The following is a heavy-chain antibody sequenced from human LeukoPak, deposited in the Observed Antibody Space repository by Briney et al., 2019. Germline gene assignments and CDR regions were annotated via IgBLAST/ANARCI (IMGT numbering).Heavy chain of an antibody. V-gene: IGHV1-18*01. CDR3: GRESIVSGQRGYDYYYYYGMYV. Sequence: ASVTVSCTASGYTFTSYGMSWVRQAPGQGLEWMGWIRAYNGETNYAQKLKGRVTTTTDTSKSTAYTEPRSLRSDATAVYYCGRESIVSGQRGYDYYYYYGMYVCGEGGTVTASS. CDR1: GYTFTSYG. J-gene: IGHJ6*01. CDR2: IRAYNGET. D-gene: IGHD2-15*01.